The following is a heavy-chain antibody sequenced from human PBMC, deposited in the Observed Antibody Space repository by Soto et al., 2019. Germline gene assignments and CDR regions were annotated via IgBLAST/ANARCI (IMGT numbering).Heavy chain of an antibody. CDR3: ARPEREYDIIEYFQH. J-gene: IGHJ1*01. D-gene: IGHD3-9*01. CDR1: GGSISSSSYY. V-gene: IGHV4-39*01. CDR2: IYYSGST. Sequence: PSETLSLTCTVSGGSISSSSYYWGWIRQPPGKGLEWIGSIYYSGSTYYNPSLKSRVTISVDTSKNQFSLKLSSVTAADTAVYYCARPEREYDIIEYFQHWGQGTLVTVSS.